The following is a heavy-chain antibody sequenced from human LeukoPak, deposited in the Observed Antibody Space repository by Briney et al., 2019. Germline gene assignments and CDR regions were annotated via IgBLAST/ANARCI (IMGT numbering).Heavy chain of an antibody. V-gene: IGHV1-24*01. Sequence: ASVKVSCKVSGYTLTELSMHWVRQAPGKGLEWMGGFDPEDGEIIYAQKFQGRVAMTEDTSTDTAYMELSSLRSEDTAVYYCATDQPALYYYGMDVWGQGTTVTVSS. CDR3: ATDQPALYYYGMDV. J-gene: IGHJ6*02. CDR2: FDPEDGEI. CDR1: GYTLTELS.